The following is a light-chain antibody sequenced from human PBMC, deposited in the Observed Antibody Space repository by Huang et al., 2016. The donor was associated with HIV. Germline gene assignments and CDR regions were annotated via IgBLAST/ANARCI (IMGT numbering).Light chain of an antibody. J-gene: IGKJ1*01. Sequence: DIQMTQFPSSLSASVGDTVTIPCRASETVSTYLNWYQQKPGKAPKLLIYGASSLPSAVPSRFSGSASEADFTLTISSLQPEDFASYYCLQTYATPPTFGQGTRVEV. V-gene: IGKV1-39*01. CDR1: ETVSTY. CDR2: GAS. CDR3: LQTYATPPT.